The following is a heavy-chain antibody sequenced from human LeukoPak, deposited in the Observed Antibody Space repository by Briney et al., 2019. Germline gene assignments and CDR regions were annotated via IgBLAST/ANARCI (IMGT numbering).Heavy chain of an antibody. CDR2: INPSGGST. CDR3: ARGVYLRVTLWYSFDY. V-gene: IGHV1-46*01. CDR1: GYTFTSYY. Sequence: ASVKVSCKASGYTFTSYYMHWVRQAPGQGLEWMGIINPSGGSTSYAQKFQGRVTMTRDTSTSTFYMELSSLRSEDTAVYYCARGVYLRVTLWYSFDYWGQGTLVTVSS. J-gene: IGHJ4*02. D-gene: IGHD2-8*01.